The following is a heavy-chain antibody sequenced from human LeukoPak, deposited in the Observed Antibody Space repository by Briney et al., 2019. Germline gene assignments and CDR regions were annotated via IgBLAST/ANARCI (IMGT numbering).Heavy chain of an antibody. D-gene: IGHD2-8*01. V-gene: IGHV3-20*04. CDR3: AREGIYCVNGVCYLDY. J-gene: IGHJ4*02. Sequence: GGSLRLSCAASGFKFDDYGMSWVRQAPGKGLGWVSGISWNGGNTGYADSAKGRFTISRDNAKNSLFLQVNSLRADDTAFYYCAREGIYCVNGVCYLDYWGQGTLVTVSS. CDR1: GFKFDDYG. CDR2: ISWNGGNT.